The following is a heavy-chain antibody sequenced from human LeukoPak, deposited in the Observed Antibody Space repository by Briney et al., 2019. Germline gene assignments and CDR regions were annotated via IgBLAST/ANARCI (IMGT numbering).Heavy chain of an antibody. J-gene: IGHJ6*03. Sequence: PWGSLRLSCAASGFTVNNNYMNWVRQSPGKGLEWVSVIYSGGSTYYADSVKGRFTISRDNSKNMLYLQMNSLRAEDSAVYYCAKAPGVYYYYMDVWGEGTTVTVSS. CDR1: GFTVNNNY. CDR3: AKAPGVYYYYMDV. V-gene: IGHV3-53*01. CDR2: IYSGGST.